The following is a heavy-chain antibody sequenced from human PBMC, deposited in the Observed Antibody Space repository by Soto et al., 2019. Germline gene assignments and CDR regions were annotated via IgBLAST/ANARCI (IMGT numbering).Heavy chain of an antibody. CDR3: ARVLSSGAYNWFDP. J-gene: IGHJ5*02. Sequence: ESGPTLVNPTETPTLTCTVSGFSLTNARMGVTWIRQPPGKALEWLAHIFSNDEKSYSTSLKSRLTISKDPSKSQVVLTMTNMDPVDTATYYCARVLSSGAYNWFDPWGQGTLVTVSS. CDR1: GFSLTNARMG. V-gene: IGHV2-26*01. CDR2: IFSNDEK.